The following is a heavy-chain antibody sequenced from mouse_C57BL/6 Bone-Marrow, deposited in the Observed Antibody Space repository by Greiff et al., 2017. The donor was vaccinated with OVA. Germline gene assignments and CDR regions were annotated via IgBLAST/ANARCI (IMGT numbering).Heavy chain of an antibody. Sequence: EVQLQQSGVELVRPGASVKLSCTASGFNIKDDYMHWVKQRPEQGLEWIGWIDPENGDTESASKFQGKATITADTSSNTAYLQLSSLTSEDTAVYYCTTRDARPYWYFDGWGTGTTVTVAS. V-gene: IGHV14-4*01. D-gene: IGHD3-3*01. CDR3: TTRDARPYWYFDG. CDR1: GFNIKDDY. J-gene: IGHJ1*03. CDR2: IDPENGDT.